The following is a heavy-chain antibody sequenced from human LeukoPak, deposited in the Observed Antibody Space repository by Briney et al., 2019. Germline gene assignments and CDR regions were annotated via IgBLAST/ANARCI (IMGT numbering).Heavy chain of an antibody. CDR3: ARGQGASYYYYMDV. CDR1: GYTFTSYD. V-gene: IGHV1-8*03. CDR2: MNHNSGNT. J-gene: IGHJ6*03. Sequence: ASVKVSCKASGYTFTSYDINWVRQATAQGLEWMGWMNHNSGNTGYAQKFQGRVTITRNTSISTAYMELSSLRSEDTAVYYCARGQGASYYYYMDVWGKGTTVTISS.